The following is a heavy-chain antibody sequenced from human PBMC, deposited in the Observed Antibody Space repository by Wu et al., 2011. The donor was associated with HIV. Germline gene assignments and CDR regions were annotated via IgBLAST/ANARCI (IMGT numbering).Heavy chain of an antibody. J-gene: IGHJ4*02. Sequence: QVLLVQSGAEVKKPGSSVKVSCKASGDSLTKYAFSWVRQAPGQGLEWMGGIIPIFGAANYAQKFQGRATITADKSTTTAYMELNSLRSEDTAVYYCARDFGGDEDSWGQGTLVTVSS. V-gene: IGHV1-69*14. CDR2: IIPIFGAA. CDR1: GDSLTKYA. D-gene: IGHD2-21*01. CDR3: ARDFGGDEDS.